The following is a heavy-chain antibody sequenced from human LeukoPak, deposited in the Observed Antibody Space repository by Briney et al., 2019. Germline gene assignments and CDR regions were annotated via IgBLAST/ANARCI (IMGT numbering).Heavy chain of an antibody. CDR3: ARGSGLVATGDAFDI. J-gene: IGHJ3*02. CDR2: IGTAGDT. V-gene: IGHV3-13*01. CDR1: GFTFSSYD. D-gene: IGHD5-12*01. Sequence: GGSPRLSCAASGFTFSSYDMHWVRQAPGKGLEWVSAIGTAGDTYYPGSVKGRFTISRENAKNSLYLQMNSLRAGDTAVYYCARGSGLVATGDAFDIWGQGTMVTVSS.